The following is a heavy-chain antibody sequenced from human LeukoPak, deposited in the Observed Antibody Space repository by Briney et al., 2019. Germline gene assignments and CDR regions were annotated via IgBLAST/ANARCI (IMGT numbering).Heavy chain of an antibody. J-gene: IGHJ3*02. CDR3: ARGDYDFWSGYYKGSAFDI. Sequence: SSETLSLTCAVSGYSISSGYYWGWIRQPPGKGLEWIGSIYHSGSTYYSPSLKSRVTISVDTSKNQFSLKLSSVTAADTAVYYCARGDYDFWSGYYKGSAFDIWGQGTMVTVSS. V-gene: IGHV4-38-2*01. D-gene: IGHD3-3*01. CDR1: GYSISSGYY. CDR2: IYHSGST.